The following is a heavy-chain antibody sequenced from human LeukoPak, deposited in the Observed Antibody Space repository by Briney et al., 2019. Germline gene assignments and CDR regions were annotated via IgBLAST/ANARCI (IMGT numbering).Heavy chain of an antibody. CDR3: ARDFFDY. V-gene: IGHV3-30*04. J-gene: IGHJ4*02. CDR1: GFTFSSYA. Sequence: GGSLRLSCAASGFTFSSYAKHWVRQPPGKGLEWVVVISYDGSNKYYADSVKGRFTISRDNSKNTLYLQMNSLRAEDTAVYYCARDFFDYWGQGTLVTVSS. CDR2: ISYDGSNK.